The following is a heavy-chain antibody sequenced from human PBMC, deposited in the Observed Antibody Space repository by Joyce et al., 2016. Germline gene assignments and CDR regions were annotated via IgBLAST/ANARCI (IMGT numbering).Heavy chain of an antibody. CDR1: GGSTSDSSNY. V-gene: IGHV4-39*01. CDR3: ARHPVGYFDY. D-gene: IGHD4-23*01. CDR2: IYYSGRT. J-gene: IGHJ4*02. Sequence: QLQLQESGPGLVKPSETLSLTCTVSGGSTSDSSNYWGWIRQPPGKGLEWIGSIYYSGRTYYNPSLQSRVTISLATSKTQFSLKLSSVTAADTAVYYCARHPVGYFDYWGQGTLVTVSS.